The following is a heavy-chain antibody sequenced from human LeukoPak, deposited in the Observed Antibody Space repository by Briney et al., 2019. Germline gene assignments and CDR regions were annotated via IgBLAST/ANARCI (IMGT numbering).Heavy chain of an antibody. J-gene: IGHJ4*02. CDR3: ARVDFLWVTTLGY. D-gene: IGHD4-17*01. V-gene: IGHV1-2*02. CDR1: GYTFTGYY. CDR2: INPNSGGT. Sequence: ASVKVSCKASGYTFTGYYMHWVRQAPGQGLEWMGWINPNSGGTNYAQKFQGRVTMTRDTSISTAYMELSRLRSDDTAVYYCARVDFLWVTTLGYWGQGTLVTVSS.